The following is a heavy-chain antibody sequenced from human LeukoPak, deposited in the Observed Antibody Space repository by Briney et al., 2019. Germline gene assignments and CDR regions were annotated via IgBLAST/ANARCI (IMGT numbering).Heavy chain of an antibody. CDR1: GFTFSSYG. CDR2: ISSSSSYI. D-gene: IGHD3-22*01. CDR3: ARTGYDSSGYYSDY. J-gene: IGHJ4*02. Sequence: GGSLRLSCAASGFTFSSYGMHWVRQAPGKGLEWVSSISSSSSYIYYVDSVKGRFTISRDNAKNSLFLQMNSLRAEDTAMYYCARTGYDSSGYYSDYWGQGTLVTVSS. V-gene: IGHV3-21*01.